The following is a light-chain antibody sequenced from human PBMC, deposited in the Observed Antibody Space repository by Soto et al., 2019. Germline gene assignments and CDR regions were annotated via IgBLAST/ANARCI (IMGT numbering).Light chain of an antibody. J-gene: IGLJ7*01. CDR2: STD. Sequence: QSVLTQPPSASGTPGQRVTISCSGSYSNIGSNTVNWYQHLPGTAPKLLIYSTDQRPSGVPDRFSGSKSGNSASLAISGLQSDDEADYYCAAWDDNLNGLVFGGGTQLTVL. CDR1: YSNIGSNT. CDR3: AAWDDNLNGLV. V-gene: IGLV1-44*01.